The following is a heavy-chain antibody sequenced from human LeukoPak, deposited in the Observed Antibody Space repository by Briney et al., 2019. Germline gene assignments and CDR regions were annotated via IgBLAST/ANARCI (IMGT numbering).Heavy chain of an antibody. CDR3: ARGGDYYDSSGYLTLDY. CDR1: GGTFSSYA. Sequence: SVKVSCKASGGTFSSYAISWVRQAPGQGLEWMGGIIPIFGTANYAQKFQGRVTITTDESTSTAYMELSSLRSEDTAVYYCARGGDYYDSSGYLTLDYWGQGTLVTVSS. CDR2: IIPIFGTA. J-gene: IGHJ4*02. D-gene: IGHD3-22*01. V-gene: IGHV1-69*05.